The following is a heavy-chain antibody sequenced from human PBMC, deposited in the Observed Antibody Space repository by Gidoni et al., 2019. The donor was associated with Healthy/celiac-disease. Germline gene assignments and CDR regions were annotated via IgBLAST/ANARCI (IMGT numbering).Heavy chain of an antibody. CDR1: GFTFSDYY. Sequence: QVQLVESGGGLVKPGGYLRRSCAASGFTFSDYYMSWIRQAPGKGLEWVSYISSSGSTIYYADSVKGRFTISRDNAKNSLYLQMNSLRAEDTAVYYCARDSLYDFWSGYHGDAFDIWGQGTMVTVSS. CDR2: ISSSGSTI. CDR3: ARDSLYDFWSGYHGDAFDI. J-gene: IGHJ3*02. V-gene: IGHV3-11*01. D-gene: IGHD3-3*01.